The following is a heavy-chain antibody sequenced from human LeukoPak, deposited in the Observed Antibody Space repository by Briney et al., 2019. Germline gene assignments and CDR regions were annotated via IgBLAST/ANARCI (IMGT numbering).Heavy chain of an antibody. CDR1: GFTFSSYA. CDR2: ISFHGIDA. D-gene: IGHD6-13*01. CDR3: ARVYYSSSYDYWYFDL. J-gene: IGHJ2*01. V-gene: IGHV3-30*04. Sequence: GTSLRLSCAAPGFTFSSYAIHWVRQAPGKGLEWVAVISFHGIDAFYADSVKGRFTISRDNSKNTLYLQMNSLRADDTAVYYCARVYYSSSYDYWYFDLWGRGTLVTVSS.